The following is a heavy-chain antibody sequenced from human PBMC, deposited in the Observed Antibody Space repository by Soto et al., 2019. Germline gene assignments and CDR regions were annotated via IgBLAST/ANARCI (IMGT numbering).Heavy chain of an antibody. Sequence: QVTLKESGPVLVKPTETLTLTCTVSGFSLRNTRMGVSWIRQSPGTALEWLAHIFSNDAKSYSPSLKSRLAISRDTSKSQVVLTMTNVAPVDTATYYCARSLYVDYVHWYFDLWGRGTLVTVSS. D-gene: IGHD4-17*01. V-gene: IGHV2-26*01. J-gene: IGHJ2*01. CDR1: GFSLRNTRMG. CDR2: IFSNDAK. CDR3: ARSLYVDYVHWYFDL.